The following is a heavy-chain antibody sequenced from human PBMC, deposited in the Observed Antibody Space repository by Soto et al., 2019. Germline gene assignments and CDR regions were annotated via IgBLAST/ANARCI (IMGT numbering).Heavy chain of an antibody. Sequence: PSETLSLTCTVSGGSISSGDYYWSWIRQPPGKGLEWIGYIYYSGSTYYNPSLKSRVTISVDTSKNQFSLKLSSVTAADTAVYYGARERFLDPTYFDYWGQGTLVTVSS. CDR1: GGSISSGDYY. D-gene: IGHD3-3*01. CDR2: IYYSGST. V-gene: IGHV4-30-4*01. CDR3: ARERFLDPTYFDY. J-gene: IGHJ4*02.